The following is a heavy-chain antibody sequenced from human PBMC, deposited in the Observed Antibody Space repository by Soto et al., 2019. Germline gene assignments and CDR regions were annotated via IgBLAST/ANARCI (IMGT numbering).Heavy chain of an antibody. D-gene: IGHD5-12*01. CDR3: ANGVATIYYYGMDV. V-gene: IGHV3-23*01. J-gene: IGHJ6*02. CDR2: ISGSGGST. Sequence: EVQLLESGGGLVQPGGSLRLSCAASGFTFSSYAMSWVRQAPGKGLEWVSAISGSGGSTYYADSVKGRFTISRDNYKNTLYLQMNSLRAEDTAVYYCANGVATIYYYGMDVWGQGTTVTVSS. CDR1: GFTFSSYA.